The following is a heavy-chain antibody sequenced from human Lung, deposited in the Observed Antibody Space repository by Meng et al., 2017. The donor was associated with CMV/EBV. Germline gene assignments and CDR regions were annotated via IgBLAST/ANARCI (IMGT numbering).Heavy chain of an antibody. CDR2: IYYSGSS. V-gene: IGHV4-30-4*08. J-gene: IGHJ6*04. CDR1: GASIDSDNYY. Sequence: SETLSLXCTVSGASIDSDNYYWSWIRQPPGKGLEWIGYIYYSGSSFYNPSLKSRVTISLNMSKNQFSLYLSSVTAADTAVYYCARADYYKLMDVWGKGTTVTVSS. CDR3: ARADYYKLMDV. D-gene: IGHD1-26*01.